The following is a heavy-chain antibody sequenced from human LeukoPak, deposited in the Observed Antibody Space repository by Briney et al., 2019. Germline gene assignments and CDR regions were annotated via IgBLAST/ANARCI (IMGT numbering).Heavy chain of an antibody. J-gene: IGHJ3*02. Sequence: PGGSLRLSCAASGFTVSSNYMTWVRQAPGKGLEWVSLIYSGDSTYYAESVKGRFTMSRDNSKNTLYLQMNSLRVEDTAVYYCARDGRWLQLAPDAFDIWGQGTMVTV. V-gene: IGHV3-66*01. CDR2: IYSGDST. CDR1: GFTVSSNY. CDR3: ARDGRWLQLAPDAFDI. D-gene: IGHD5-24*01.